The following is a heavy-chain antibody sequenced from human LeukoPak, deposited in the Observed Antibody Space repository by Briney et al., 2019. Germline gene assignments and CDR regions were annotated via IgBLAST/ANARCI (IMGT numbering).Heavy chain of an antibody. CDR2: IYYSGST. Sequence: SETLSLTCTVSGGSISSYYWSWIRQPPGKGLEWIGYIYYSGSTNYNPSLKSRVTISVDTSKNQFSLKLSSVTAADTAVYYCASDPKDYGSGSYDYWGQGTLVTVSS. J-gene: IGHJ4*02. CDR3: ASDPKDYGSGSYDY. V-gene: IGHV4-59*01. CDR1: GGSISSYY. D-gene: IGHD3-10*01.